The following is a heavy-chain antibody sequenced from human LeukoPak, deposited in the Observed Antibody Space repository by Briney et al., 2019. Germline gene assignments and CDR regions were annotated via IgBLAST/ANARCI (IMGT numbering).Heavy chain of an antibody. CDR2: ISSSSSSGIYK. V-gene: IGHV3-21*01. CDR3: ANHYPAPIPTGDYYDSSGYLDY. D-gene: IGHD3-22*01. Sequence: PGGSLRLSCVGSGFTFSTYNMHWVRQAPGKGLEWVSTISSSSSSGIYKYYADSVKGRFTISRDNAKNSLYLQMNSLRAEDTAVYYCANHYPAPIPTGDYYDSSGYLDYWGQGTLVTVSS. J-gene: IGHJ4*02. CDR1: GFTFSTYN.